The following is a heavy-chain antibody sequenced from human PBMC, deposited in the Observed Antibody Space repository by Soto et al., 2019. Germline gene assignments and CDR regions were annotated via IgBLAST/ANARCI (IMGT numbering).Heavy chain of an antibody. D-gene: IGHD3-16*02. J-gene: IGHJ4*02. V-gene: IGHV5-51*01. CDR3: ARHFGFYYYVWGSYRYIDF. CDR1: GYSFSSYW. CDR2: IYPGDSAA. Sequence: GESLKISCKGSGYSFSSYWIGWVRQMPGKGLEWMGIIYPGDSAARYSPSFQGQVTISADKTISTAFLQWSSLKASDTAMYYCARHFGFYYYVWGSYRYIDFWGQGTLVTVSS.